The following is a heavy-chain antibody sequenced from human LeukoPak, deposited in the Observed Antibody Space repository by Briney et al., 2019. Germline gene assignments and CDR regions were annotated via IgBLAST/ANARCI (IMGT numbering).Heavy chain of an antibody. CDR1: GGSISSYY. D-gene: IGHD3-9*01. V-gene: IGHV4-59*08. CDR2: IYYSGST. Sequence: SETLSLTCTVSGGSISSYYWSWIRQPPGKGLEWIGYIYYSGSTNYNPSLKSRVTISVDTSKNQFSLKLSPVTAADTAVYYCARHVPVRYFDWPHFDYWGQGTLVTVSS. CDR3: ARHVPVRYFDWPHFDY. J-gene: IGHJ4*02.